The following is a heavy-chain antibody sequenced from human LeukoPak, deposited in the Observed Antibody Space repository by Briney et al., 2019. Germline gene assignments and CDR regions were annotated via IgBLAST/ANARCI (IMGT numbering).Heavy chain of an antibody. Sequence: GGSLRLSCAASGFTFSSYSMNWVRQAPGKGLEWVSSISSSSDFIYYADSVKGRFTISRDNAKNSLYLQMNSLRAEDTAVYYCARMHTERTIFRGYFDYWGQGTLVTVSS. D-gene: IGHD3-3*01. CDR3: ARMHTERTIFRGYFDY. J-gene: IGHJ4*02. V-gene: IGHV3-21*01. CDR2: ISSSSDFI. CDR1: GFTFSSYS.